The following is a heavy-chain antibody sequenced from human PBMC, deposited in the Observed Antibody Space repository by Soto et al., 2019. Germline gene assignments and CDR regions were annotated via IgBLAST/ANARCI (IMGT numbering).Heavy chain of an antibody. J-gene: IGHJ5*02. CDR2: INHSGST. CDR3: ARGIYSSSRWYNWFDP. V-gene: IGHV4-34*01. CDR1: GGSFCGYY. Sequence: SETLSLTCAVYGGSFCGYYCIWGRHPPFKGLEWSGGINHSGSTNYNPSLKSRVTISVATSKNQFPLKLSSVTAADTAVYYCARGIYSSSRWYNWFDPWGQGTLVTVSS. D-gene: IGHD6-13*01.